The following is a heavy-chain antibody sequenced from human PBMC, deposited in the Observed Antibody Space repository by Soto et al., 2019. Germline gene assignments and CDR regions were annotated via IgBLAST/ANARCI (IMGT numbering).Heavy chain of an antibody. V-gene: IGHV4-31*03. CDR2: IYYSGST. Sequence: QVQLQESGPGLVKPSQTLSLTCTVSGGSISSGGYYWSWIRQHPGKGLEWIGYIYYSGSTYYNPSLKSRVTISVDTSKNQVSRKLSSVTAADTAVYYCAAYCSSTSCPTWFDPWCQGTLVTVSS. CDR3: AAYCSSTSCPTWFDP. J-gene: IGHJ5*02. D-gene: IGHD2-2*01. CDR1: GGSISSGGYY.